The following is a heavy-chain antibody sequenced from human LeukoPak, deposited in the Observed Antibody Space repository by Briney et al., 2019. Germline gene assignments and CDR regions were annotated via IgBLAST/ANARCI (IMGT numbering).Heavy chain of an antibody. CDR1: GDSISSSSYY. Sequence: PSETLSLTCTVSGDSISSSSYYWGWIRQSPGKGLEWIVSIYSSGSASYNPSLRSLFTMSVDPSKNHFSQGLTSVTAADTAVYYCARHLGCRSSACPYDGFDIWGQGTMVTVSS. J-gene: IGHJ3*02. D-gene: IGHD2-2*01. V-gene: IGHV4-39*01. CDR2: IYSSGSA. CDR3: ARHLGCRSSACPYDGFDI.